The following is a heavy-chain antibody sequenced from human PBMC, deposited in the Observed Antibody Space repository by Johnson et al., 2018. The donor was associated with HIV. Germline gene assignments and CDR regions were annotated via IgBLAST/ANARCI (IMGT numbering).Heavy chain of an antibody. J-gene: IGHJ3*02. CDR3: ARRDSGSLSFDI. CDR1: GFIFGDYG. CDR2: INWNGGST. V-gene: IGHV3-20*04. Sequence: VQLVESGGGLVKPGGSLRLSCEGFGFIFGDYGLSWVRQRPGKGLQWVSGINWNGGSTGYADSVKGRCTISRDNGKNSLYMQMNNLRADDTALYYCARRDSGSLSFDIWGQGTMVTVSS. D-gene: IGHD1-26*01.